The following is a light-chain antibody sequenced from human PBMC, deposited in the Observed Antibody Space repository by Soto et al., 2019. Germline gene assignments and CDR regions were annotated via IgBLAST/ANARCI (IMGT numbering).Light chain of an antibody. CDR2: AAS. CDR3: HQYGNSPLT. J-gene: IGKJ3*01. V-gene: IGKV3-20*01. CDR1: QTVYGAF. Sequence: ETVLTQSPGTLSLSPGESATLSCRASQTVYGAFLAWYQGKPGQAPRLLIYAASTRATGIPDRFSGSGSGTDFTLTISKLEPDDFAIYYCHQYGNSPLTFGPGTTVDF.